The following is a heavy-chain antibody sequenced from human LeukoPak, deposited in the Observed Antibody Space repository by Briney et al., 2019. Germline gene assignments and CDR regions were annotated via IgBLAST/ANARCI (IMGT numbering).Heavy chain of an antibody. V-gene: IGHV3-23*01. CDR1: GFTFSAYA. CDR2: IRGNSERT. CDR3: AREQSGTRGWYTVDY. J-gene: IGHJ4*02. D-gene: IGHD6-19*01. Sequence: QSGGSPRLSCAASGFTFSAYAITWVRQAPGKGLEWVSAIRGNSERTYYADSVRGRFTISRDNSKDTVYLQISSLRVEDTAVYYCAREQSGTRGWYTVDYWGQGTLVAVSS.